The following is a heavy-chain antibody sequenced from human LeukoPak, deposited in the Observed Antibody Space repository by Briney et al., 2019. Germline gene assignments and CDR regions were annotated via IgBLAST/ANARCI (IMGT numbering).Heavy chain of an antibody. V-gene: IGHV3-11*01. CDR2: ISSGGSTT. Sequence: GGSLRLSCAASGFTFSSYAMSWIRQAPGKGLECVSYISSGGSTTYYTDSVKGRFTISRDNGKNALYLQMNSLRAEDTAVYYCAREIAADRGFDSWGQGTLVTVS. CDR3: AREIAADRGFDS. CDR1: GFTFSSYA. D-gene: IGHD6-6*01. J-gene: IGHJ4*02.